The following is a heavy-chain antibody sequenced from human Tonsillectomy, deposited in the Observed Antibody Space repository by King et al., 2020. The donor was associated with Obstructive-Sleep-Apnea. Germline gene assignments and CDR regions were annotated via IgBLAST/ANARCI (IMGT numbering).Heavy chain of an antibody. CDR1: GGSISSSSYY. V-gene: IGHV4-39*07. Sequence: LQLQESGPGLVKPSETLSLTCTVSGGSISSSSYYWGWIRQPPGKGLEGIGSIYYSGRTYYNQSLKTRVTISVDTSKNQFSLKLSSVTAADTAVYYCASKPDIVVVVAAEYYFDSWGQGTLVTVSS. CDR2: IYYSGRT. D-gene: IGHD2-15*01. J-gene: IGHJ4*02. CDR3: ASKPDIVVVVAAEYYFDS.